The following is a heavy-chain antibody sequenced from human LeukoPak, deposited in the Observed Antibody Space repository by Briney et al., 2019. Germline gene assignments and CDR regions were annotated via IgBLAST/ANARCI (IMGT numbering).Heavy chain of an antibody. V-gene: IGHV6-1*01. CDR1: GYSVSSNSAA. CDR2: TYYRSKWYN. Sequence: SQSLSLTCGISGYSVSSNSAAWNWIRQSPSRGLEWLGRTYYRSKWYNDYAVSVKSRITINPDTSKNQFSLQLNSVTPEDTAVYYCARVTHSSGYYYVDWFDPWGQGTLVTVSS. J-gene: IGHJ5*02. D-gene: IGHD3-22*01. CDR3: ARVTHSSGYYYVDWFDP.